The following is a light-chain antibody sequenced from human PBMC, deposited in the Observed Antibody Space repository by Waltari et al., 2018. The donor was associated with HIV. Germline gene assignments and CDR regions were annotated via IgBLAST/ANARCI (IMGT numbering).Light chain of an antibody. CDR1: SSYVGGSNY. J-gene: IGLJ1*01. CDR2: DVT. Sequence: QSALTQPRSVSGSPGQSVTISCTGSSSYVGGSNYVSWYQHHPGKAPKVMIFDVTKRPSGVPDRFSASKSGNTASLTISGLQAEDEADYYCCSYAGNYFYVFGTGTKVTVL. CDR3: CSYAGNYFYV. V-gene: IGLV2-11*01.